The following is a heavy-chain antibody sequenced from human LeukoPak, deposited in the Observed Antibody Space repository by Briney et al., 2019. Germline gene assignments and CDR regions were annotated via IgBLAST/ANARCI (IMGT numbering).Heavy chain of an antibody. J-gene: IGHJ4*02. CDR2: IYYSGST. CDR3: ARADCSGGSCYSFDY. V-gene: IGHV4-59*01. Sequence: SETLSLTCTVSGGSFSSYYWNWIRQPPGKGLEWMGYIYYSGSTNCNPSLKSRVTISVDTSKNQFSLKLSSVTAAVTAVYYCARADCSGGSCYSFDYWGQGTLVTVSS. D-gene: IGHD2-15*01. CDR1: GGSFSSYY.